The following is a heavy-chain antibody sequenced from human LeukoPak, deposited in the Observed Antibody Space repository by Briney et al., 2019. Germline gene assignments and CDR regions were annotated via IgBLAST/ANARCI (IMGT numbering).Heavy chain of an antibody. CDR2: ISGDASVS. Sequence: GGSLRLSCAGSGFTFRFYAMTWVRQAPGKGLEWVSGISGDASVSKDADPVKGRFNISRDNSKNTLYLRLNSLRVEDTAIYYCAKAYSSSLYGDAFHIWGQGTMVTVS. CDR3: AKAYSSSLYGDAFHI. CDR1: GFTFRFYA. J-gene: IGHJ3*02. D-gene: IGHD6-13*01. V-gene: IGHV3-23*01.